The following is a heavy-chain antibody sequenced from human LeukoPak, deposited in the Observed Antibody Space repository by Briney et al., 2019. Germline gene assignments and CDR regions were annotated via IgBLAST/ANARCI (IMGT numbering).Heavy chain of an antibody. V-gene: IGHV1-69*05. J-gene: IGHJ4*02. CDR3: ARDRVSLGSPYPGVSDC. CDR2: IIPIFGTA. CDR1: GGTFSSYA. D-gene: IGHD3-10*01. Sequence: SVKVSCKASGGTFSSYAISWVRQAPGQGLEWMGGIIPIFGTANYAQKFQGRVTMTRDTSTSTVYMELSSLRSEDAAVYYCARDRVSLGSPYPGVSDCWGQGTLVTVSS.